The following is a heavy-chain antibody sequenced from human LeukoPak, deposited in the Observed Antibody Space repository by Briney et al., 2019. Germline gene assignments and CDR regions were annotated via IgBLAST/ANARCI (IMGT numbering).Heavy chain of an antibody. CDR2: INAGNGNT. D-gene: IGHD3-10*01. V-gene: IGHV1-3*01. CDR1: GYTFTSYA. J-gene: IGHJ5*02. Sequence: ASVKVSCKASGYTFTSYAMHWVRQAPGQRLEWMGWINAGNGNTKYSQKFQGRVTITRDTSASTAYMVLSSLRSEDTAVYYCARDPSDLLWFGELFVWFDPWGQGTLVTVSS. CDR3: ARDPSDLLWFGELFVWFDP.